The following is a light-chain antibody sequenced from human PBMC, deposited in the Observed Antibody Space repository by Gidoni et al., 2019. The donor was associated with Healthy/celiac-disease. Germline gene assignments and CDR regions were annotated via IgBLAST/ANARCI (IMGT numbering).Light chain of an antibody. Sequence: EMVLTQSPATLSLSPGERATLSCRASQSVSSYLAWYQQKPGQAHRILIYDASNRATGIPARFSGSGSWTDFTLTISSLEPEDFSVYYCQQRSNWPPFTFGPGTKVDIK. CDR2: DAS. CDR1: QSVSSY. J-gene: IGKJ3*01. V-gene: IGKV3-11*01. CDR3: QQRSNWPPFT.